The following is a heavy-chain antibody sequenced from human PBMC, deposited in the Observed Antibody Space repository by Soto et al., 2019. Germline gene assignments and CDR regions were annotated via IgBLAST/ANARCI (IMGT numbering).Heavy chain of an antibody. CDR3: ARDPNIVLVPAALRSYYYYYGMDV. CDR1: GFTFSSYG. D-gene: IGHD2-2*01. Sequence: GGSLRLSCAASGFTFSSYGMHWVRQAPGKGLEWVAVIWYDGSNKYYVDSVKDRFTISRDNAKNSLYLQMNSLRAEDTAVYYCARDPNIVLVPAALRSYYYYYGMDVWGQGTTVTVSS. V-gene: IGHV3-33*01. CDR2: IWYDGSNK. J-gene: IGHJ6*02.